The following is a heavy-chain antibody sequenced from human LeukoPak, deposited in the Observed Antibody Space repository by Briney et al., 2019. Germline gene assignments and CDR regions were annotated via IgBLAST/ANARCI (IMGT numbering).Heavy chain of an antibody. Sequence: ASVKVSCKASGYTFTGYYMHWVRQAPGQGLEWMGWINPNSGGTNYAQKFQGRVTMTRDTSISTAYMELSRLRSDDTAVYYCAREDGYCSSTNYSAPFDCWGQGILVTVSS. CDR2: INPNSGGT. V-gene: IGHV1-2*02. CDR1: GYTFTGYY. D-gene: IGHD2-2*01. J-gene: IGHJ4*02. CDR3: AREDGYCSSTNYSAPFDC.